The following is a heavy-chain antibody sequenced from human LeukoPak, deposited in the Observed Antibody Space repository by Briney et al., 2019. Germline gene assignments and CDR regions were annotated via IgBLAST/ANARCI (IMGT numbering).Heavy chain of an antibody. CDR2: SIPIFGTA. D-gene: IGHD3-3*01. CDR3: AYYSGYDFWRGFDY. CDR1: GGTFSSYA. Sequence: GASVKVSCKASGGTFSSYAISWVRQAPGQGLEWMGGSIPIFGTANYAQTFQGRVTITTDESTSTAYMELSSLRSADTAVYYCAYYSGYDFWRGFDYWGQGTLVTVSS. V-gene: IGHV1-69*05. J-gene: IGHJ4*02.